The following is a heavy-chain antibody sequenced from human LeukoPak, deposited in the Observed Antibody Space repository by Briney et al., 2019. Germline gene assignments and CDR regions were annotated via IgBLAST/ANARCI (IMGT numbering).Heavy chain of an antibody. CDR1: GGTFSSYA. CDR3: ARAPIPADIVVVPAAQLGYYFDY. J-gene: IGHJ4*02. Sequence: SVKVSCKASGGTFSSYAISWVRQAPGQGLEWMGGIIPIFGTANCAQKFQGRVTITADESTSTAYMELSSLRSEDTAVYYCARAPIPADIVVVPAAQLGYYFDYWGQGALVTVSS. V-gene: IGHV1-69*13. CDR2: IIPIFGTA. D-gene: IGHD2-2*01.